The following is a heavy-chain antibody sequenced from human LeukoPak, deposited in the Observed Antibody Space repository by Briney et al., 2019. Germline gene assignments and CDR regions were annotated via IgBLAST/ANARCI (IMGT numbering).Heavy chain of an antibody. J-gene: IGHJ4*02. CDR2: INHSGST. D-gene: IGHD1-20*01. CDR3: ARGFGVTGY. V-gene: IGHV4-39*07. Sequence: PSETLSLTCTVSGGSITSYNHHWGWIRQPPGKGLEWIGEINHSGSTNYSPSLKSRVTISVDTSKNQFSLKLSSVTAADTAVYYCARGFGVTGYWGQGTLVTVSS. CDR1: GGSITSYNHH.